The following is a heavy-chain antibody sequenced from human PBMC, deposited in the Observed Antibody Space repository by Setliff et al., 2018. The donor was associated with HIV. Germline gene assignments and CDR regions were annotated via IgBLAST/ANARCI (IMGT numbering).Heavy chain of an antibody. V-gene: IGHV3-48*01. D-gene: IGHD6-19*01. Sequence: GGSLRLSCAASGFTLSSYAMTWIRQAPGKGLEWISYFCNSGSQKNYADSVKGRFTISRGNAENSLDRQMNSLRADDTAVYYCARHVRWLGDAFDIWGQGTMVTVSS. CDR3: ARHVRWLGDAFDI. CDR2: FCNSGSQK. J-gene: IGHJ3*02. CDR1: GFTLSSYA.